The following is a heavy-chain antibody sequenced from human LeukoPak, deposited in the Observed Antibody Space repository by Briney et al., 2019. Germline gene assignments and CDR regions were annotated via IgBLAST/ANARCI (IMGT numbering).Heavy chain of an antibody. V-gene: IGHV3-30*18. CDR2: ISYDGSNK. Sequence: PGRSLRLSCAASGLTFSSYGMHWVRQAPGKGLEWVAVISYDGSNKYYADSVKGRFTISRDNSKNTLYLQMNSLRAEDTAVYYCANLYGGNSGIWYWGQGTLVTVSS. CDR1: GLTFSSYG. D-gene: IGHD4-23*01. CDR3: ANLYGGNSGIWY. J-gene: IGHJ4*02.